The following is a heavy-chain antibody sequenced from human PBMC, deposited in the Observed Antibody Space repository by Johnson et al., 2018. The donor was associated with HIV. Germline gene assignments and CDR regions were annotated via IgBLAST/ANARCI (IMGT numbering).Heavy chain of an antibody. Sequence: VLLVESGGGLVQPGGSLRLSCAASLFTFSDHYMDWVRQAPGKGLEWVGRTRNKANSYTTEYAASVKGRFTIPRDDSKNSLHLKMNSLKTEDTAVYYCARARYCTNGVCYSDAFDIWGQGTMVTVSS. CDR3: ARARYCTNGVCYSDAFDI. J-gene: IGHJ3*02. D-gene: IGHD2-8*01. CDR2: TRNKANSYTT. CDR1: LFTFSDHY. V-gene: IGHV3-72*01.